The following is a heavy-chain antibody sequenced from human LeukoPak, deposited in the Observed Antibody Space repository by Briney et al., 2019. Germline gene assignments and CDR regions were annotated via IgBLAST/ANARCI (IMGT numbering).Heavy chain of an antibody. D-gene: IGHD1-26*01. Sequence: GGSLRLSCAASGFTVSSNYMSWVRQAPGKGLEWVSVIYSGGSTYYADSVKGRFTISRDNSKNTLYLQMNSLRAEDTAVYYCAREARWELPFYWGQGTLVIVSS. CDR1: GFTVSSNY. CDR2: IYSGGST. CDR3: AREARWELPFY. V-gene: IGHV3-53*01. J-gene: IGHJ4*02.